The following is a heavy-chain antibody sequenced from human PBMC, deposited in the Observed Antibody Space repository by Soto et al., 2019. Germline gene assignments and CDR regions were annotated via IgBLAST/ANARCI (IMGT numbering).Heavy chain of an antibody. CDR1: GFTFSSYA. D-gene: IGHD3-9*01. CDR2: ISGSGVST. V-gene: IGHV3-23*01. CDR3: AKGAWYYDILTGYGYFDY. J-gene: IGHJ4*02. Sequence: EVQLLESGGGLVQPGGSLRLSCAASGFTFSSYAMSWVRQAPGKGLEWVSGISGSGVSTYYADSVKGRFTISRDNSKNTLYLQMNSLRAEDTAVYCCAKGAWYYDILTGYGYFDYWGQGTLVTVSS.